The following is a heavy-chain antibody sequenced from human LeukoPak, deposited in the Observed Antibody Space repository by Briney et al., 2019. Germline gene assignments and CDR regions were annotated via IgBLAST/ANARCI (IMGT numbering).Heavy chain of an antibody. CDR1: GFTFSSYG. V-gene: IGHV3-33*01. D-gene: IGHD3-10*01. Sequence: GGSLRLSGAASGFTFSSYGIHWVRQAPGKGLEWVAVIWYDGSHKYYGESVKGRFTISRDNPRNTLSLQMNSLRVEDTAVYYCARDRTYYGSGSPLDYWGQGTLVTVSS. J-gene: IGHJ4*02. CDR2: IWYDGSHK. CDR3: ARDRTYYGSGSPLDY.